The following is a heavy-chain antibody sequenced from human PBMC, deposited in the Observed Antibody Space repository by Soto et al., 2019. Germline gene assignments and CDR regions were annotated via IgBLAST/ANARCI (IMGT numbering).Heavy chain of an antibody. CDR2: IYYSGST. Sequence: SETLSLTCTVSGGSISSGGYYWSWIRQHPGKGLEWIGYIYYSGSTYYNPSLKSRVTISVDTSKNQFSLKLSSVTAADTAVYYCARDRGGNTVTYYDYIWGSYRYPNWFDPWGQGTLVTAPQ. V-gene: IGHV4-31*03. CDR1: GGSISSGGYY. D-gene: IGHD3-16*02. CDR3: ARDRGGNTVTYYDYIWGSYRYPNWFDP. J-gene: IGHJ5*02.